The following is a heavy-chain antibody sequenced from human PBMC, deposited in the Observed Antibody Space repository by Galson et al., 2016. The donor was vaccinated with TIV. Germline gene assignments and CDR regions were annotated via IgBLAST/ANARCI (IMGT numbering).Heavy chain of an antibody. D-gene: IGHD5-12*01. CDR2: VDPDNGET. Sequence: VKVSCKVSGYIFTERFIHWVRQAPGERPVWVGRVDPDNGETLYAEKFQGRVTMAADTSGDTAFMELSNLRSEDTAFFYCTTGGGSSGSYYFDFWGLGTLVTVSS. CDR1: GYIFTERF. J-gene: IGHJ4*02. CDR3: TTGGGSSGSYYFDF. V-gene: IGHV1-69-2*01.